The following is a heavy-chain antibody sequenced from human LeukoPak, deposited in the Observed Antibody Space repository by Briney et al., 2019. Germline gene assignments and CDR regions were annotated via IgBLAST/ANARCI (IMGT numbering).Heavy chain of an antibody. D-gene: IGHD3-10*01. CDR3: ASGTYRLGDY. J-gene: IGHJ4*02. CDR2: ISGSGVDT. Sequence: GGSLRLSCAASGFSFSTYAMSWVRQAPGKGLEWVSGISGSGVDTHYADSVKGRFRISRDNSKNTLYLQLNSLRAEDTAVYYCASGTYRLGDYWGLGTLVTVSS. CDR1: GFSFSTYA. V-gene: IGHV3-23*01.